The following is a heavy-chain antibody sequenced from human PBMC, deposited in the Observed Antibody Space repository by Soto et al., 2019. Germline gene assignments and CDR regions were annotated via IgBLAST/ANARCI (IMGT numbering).Heavy chain of an antibody. CDR2: ISYDGSNK. V-gene: IGHV3-30*18. CDR1: GFTFSSYG. J-gene: IGHJ3*02. Sequence: QVQLVESGGGVVQPGRSLRLSCAASGFTFSSYGMHWVRQAPGKGLEWVAVISYDGSNKYYADCVKGRFTISRDKSHTTLYRQMNSLRAGDTAVYYCANRKRSRHGFDIWGQGTMVTVSS. CDR3: ANRKRSRHGFDI.